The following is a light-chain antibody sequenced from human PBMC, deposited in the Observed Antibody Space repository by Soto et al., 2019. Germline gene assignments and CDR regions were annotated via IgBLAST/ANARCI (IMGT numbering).Light chain of an antibody. J-gene: IGKJ4*01. CDR3: QQLRLYPST. Sequence: IQLTQSPSSLSASVGDRVTITCRASQDIAIYLAWYQQKPGEAPKLLIYAASILYGGVPSRFSGSGSGTDFALTITSLQAEDFATYYCQQLRLYPSTFGGGTKVDIK. CDR1: QDIAIY. CDR2: AAS. V-gene: IGKV1-9*01.